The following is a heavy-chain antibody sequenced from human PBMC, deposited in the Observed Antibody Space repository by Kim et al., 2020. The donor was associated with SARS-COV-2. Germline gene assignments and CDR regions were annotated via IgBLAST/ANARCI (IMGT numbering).Heavy chain of an antibody. D-gene: IGHD3-10*01. CDR1: GFTFSSYA. Sequence: GGSLRLSCAASGFTFSSYAMHWVRQAPGKGLEWVAVISYDGSNKYYADSVKGRFTISRDNSKNTLYLQMNSLRAEDTAVYYCARGRSGSYWGYFDYWGQG. CDR3: ARGRSGSYWGYFDY. V-gene: IGHV3-30*04. J-gene: IGHJ4*02. CDR2: ISYDGSNK.